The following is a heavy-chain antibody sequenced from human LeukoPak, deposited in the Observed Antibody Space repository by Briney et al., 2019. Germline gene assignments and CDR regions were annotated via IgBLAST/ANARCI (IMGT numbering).Heavy chain of an antibody. CDR3: AKFYYGSGSYYNEYYFDY. J-gene: IGHJ4*02. V-gene: IGHV3-30*18. CDR2: ISYDGSNK. D-gene: IGHD3-10*01. Sequence: SGRSLRLSCAASGFTFSSYGMHWVRQAPGKGLEWVAVISYDGSNKYYADSVKGRFTISRDNSKNTLYLQMNSLRAEDTAVYYCAKFYYGSGSYYNEYYFDYWGRGTLVTVSS. CDR1: GFTFSSYG.